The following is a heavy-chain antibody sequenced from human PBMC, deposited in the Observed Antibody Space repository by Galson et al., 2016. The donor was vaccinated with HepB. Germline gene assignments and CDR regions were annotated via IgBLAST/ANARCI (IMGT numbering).Heavy chain of an antibody. J-gene: IGHJ4*02. Sequence: ETLSLTCTVSGGSVRSPSYYWTWIRQPPAKGLEWTGYVYYNEGTNYTPPLNSRVTISLDTSKMHFTLQLASVTASDKAVYYCAREYTYDQYFDHWGQGTLVTVSS. V-gene: IGHV4-61*03. CDR3: AREYTYDQYFDH. CDR2: VYYNEGT. CDR1: GGSVRSPSYY. D-gene: IGHD5-18*01.